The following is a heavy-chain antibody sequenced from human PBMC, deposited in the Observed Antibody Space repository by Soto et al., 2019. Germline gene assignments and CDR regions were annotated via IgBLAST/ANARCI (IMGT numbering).Heavy chain of an antibody. CDR2: IYYSGST. Sequence: SETLSLTCTVSGGSISSYYWSWIRQPPGKGLEWIGYIYYSGSTNYNPSLQSRVAISVDTSKNQFSLKLTSVTAADTAVYYCARASGYSNGWGNYYYYMDVWGKGTTVTVSS. V-gene: IGHV4-59*12. CDR3: ARASGYSNGWGNYYYYMDV. CDR1: GGSISSYY. J-gene: IGHJ6*03. D-gene: IGHD6-19*01.